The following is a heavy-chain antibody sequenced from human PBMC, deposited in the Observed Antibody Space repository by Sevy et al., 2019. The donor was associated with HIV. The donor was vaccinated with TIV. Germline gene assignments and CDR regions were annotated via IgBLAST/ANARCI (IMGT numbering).Heavy chain of an antibody. Sequence: GGSLRLSCAVSGFTFSTYAMSWVRQAPGKGLEWVSAISGSGGSSTYYADSVKGRFTISRDNSKNTLYLQMNSLRAEDTAVYYCAKDRDFWRAACYFDYWGQGTLVTVPS. CDR3: AKDRDFWRAACYFDY. V-gene: IGHV3-23*01. D-gene: IGHD3-3*01. CDR2: ISGSGGSST. J-gene: IGHJ4*02. CDR1: GFTFSTYA.